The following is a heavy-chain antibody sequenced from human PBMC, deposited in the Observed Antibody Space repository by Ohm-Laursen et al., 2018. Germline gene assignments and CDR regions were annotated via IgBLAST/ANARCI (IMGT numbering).Heavy chain of an antibody. V-gene: IGHV3-49*04. J-gene: IGHJ4*02. CDR3: TRAARSLWFGELLVPSNY. CDR2: IRSKAYGGTT. CDR1: GFTFGDYA. Sequence: SLRLSCTASGFTFGDYAMSWVRQAPGKGLEWVGFIRSKAYGGTTEYAASVKGRFTISRDDSKSIAYLQMNSLKTEDTAVYYCTRAARSLWFGELLVPSNYWGQGTLVTVSS. D-gene: IGHD3-10*01.